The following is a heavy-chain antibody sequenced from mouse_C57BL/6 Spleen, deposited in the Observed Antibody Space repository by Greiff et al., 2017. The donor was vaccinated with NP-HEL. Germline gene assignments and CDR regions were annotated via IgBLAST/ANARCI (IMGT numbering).Heavy chain of an antibody. J-gene: IGHJ1*03. CDR1: GFTFSDYG. CDR2: ISSGSSTI. Sequence: EVKVEESGGGLVKPGGSLKLSCAASGFTFSDYGMHWVRQAPEKGLEWVAYISSGSSTIYYADTVKGRFTISRDNAKNTLFLQMTSLRSEDTAMYYCARRGYYGSSFYWYFDVWGTGTTVTVSS. D-gene: IGHD1-1*01. V-gene: IGHV5-17*01. CDR3: ARRGYYGSSFYWYFDV.